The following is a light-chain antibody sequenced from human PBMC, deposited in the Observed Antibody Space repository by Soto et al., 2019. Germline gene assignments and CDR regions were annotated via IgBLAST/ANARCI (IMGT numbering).Light chain of an antibody. Sequence: DIQMTQSPSSLSASVGDRVTITCRASQSISSYLNWYQQKPGKATKLLIYAASSLQSGVPSRFSGSGSGTDFTLTISSLQPEDFATYYCQQSYSTPGFGPGTKVDIK. CDR1: QSISSY. V-gene: IGKV1-39*01. CDR3: QQSYSTPG. CDR2: AAS. J-gene: IGKJ3*01.